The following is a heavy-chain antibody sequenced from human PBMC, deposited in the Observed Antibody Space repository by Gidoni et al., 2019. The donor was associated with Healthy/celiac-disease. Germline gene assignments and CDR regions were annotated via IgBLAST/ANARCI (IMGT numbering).Heavy chain of an antibody. J-gene: IGHJ4*02. CDR2: IYHSGST. V-gene: IGHV4-38-2*01. Sequence: QVQLQESGPGLVKPSETLSLTCAVSGYSISSGYYWGWIRQPPGKGLEWIGSIYHSGSTYYNPSLKSRVTISVDTSKNQFSLKLSSVTAADTAEYYCARQAGYDSSGYHDYWGQGTLVTVSS. CDR3: ARQAGYDSSGYHDY. CDR1: GYSISSGYY. D-gene: IGHD3-22*01.